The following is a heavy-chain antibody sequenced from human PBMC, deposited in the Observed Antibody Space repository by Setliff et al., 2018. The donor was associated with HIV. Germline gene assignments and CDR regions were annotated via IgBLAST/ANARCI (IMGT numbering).Heavy chain of an antibody. D-gene: IGHD2-2*01. Sequence: SETLSLTCTVSGGSISSGYYYWSWIRQHPGKGLEWIGYIYYSGNPFYNPSLRSRVTISLDTSKNQFSLKLSSVTAADTAVYYCARGFDYAQRPPLYYFDYWGQGTLVTVSS. J-gene: IGHJ4*02. CDR3: ARGFDYAQRPPLYYFDY. CDR1: GGSISSGYYY. V-gene: IGHV4-31*02. CDR2: IYYSGNP.